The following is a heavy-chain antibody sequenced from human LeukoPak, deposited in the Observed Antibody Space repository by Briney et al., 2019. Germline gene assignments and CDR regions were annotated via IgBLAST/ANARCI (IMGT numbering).Heavy chain of an antibody. CDR1: GFIFDDYA. CDR3: AKRSGGRSARSTDDYYYDMDV. Sequence: GGSLRLSCAASGFIFDDYAMHWVRQAPGKGLEWVSGISWNSGSIGYADSVKGRFTISRDNAKNSLYLQMNSLRPEDTALYYCAKRSGGRSARSTDDYYYDMDVWGLGTTVIVSS. CDR2: ISWNSGSI. V-gene: IGHV3-9*01. J-gene: IGHJ6*02. D-gene: IGHD3-10*01.